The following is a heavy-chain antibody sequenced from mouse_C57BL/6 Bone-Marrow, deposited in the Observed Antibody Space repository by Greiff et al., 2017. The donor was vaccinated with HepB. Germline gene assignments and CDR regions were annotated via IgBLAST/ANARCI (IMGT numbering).Heavy chain of an antibody. Sequence: QVHVKQPGAELVKPGASVKLSCKASGYTFTSYWMHWVKQRPGQGLEWIGMIHPNSGSTNYNEKFKSKATLTVDKSSSTAYMQLSSLTSEDSAVYYCARWGYGSSYDFDYWGQGTTLTVSS. CDR1: GYTFTSYW. CDR2: IHPNSGST. CDR3: ARWGYGSSYDFDY. V-gene: IGHV1-64*01. D-gene: IGHD1-1*01. J-gene: IGHJ2*01.